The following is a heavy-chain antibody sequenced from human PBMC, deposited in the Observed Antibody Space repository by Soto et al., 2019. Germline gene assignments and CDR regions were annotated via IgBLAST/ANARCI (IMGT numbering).Heavy chain of an antibody. Sequence: GASVKVSCKASGYTFTSYAMHWVRQAPGQRLEWMGWINAGNGNTKYPQKFQGRVTITRDTSASTAYMELSSLRSEDTAVYYCSRVDPGETSPFDHWGQGTLVTVSS. CDR3: SRVDPGETSPFDH. D-gene: IGHD3-10*01. CDR2: INAGNGNT. CDR1: GYTFTSYA. J-gene: IGHJ4*02. V-gene: IGHV1-3*01.